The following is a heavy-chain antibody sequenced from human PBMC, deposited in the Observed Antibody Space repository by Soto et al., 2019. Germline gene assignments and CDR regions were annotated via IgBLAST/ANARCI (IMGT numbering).Heavy chain of an antibody. Sequence: PSETLSLTCTVSGGSISSGGYYWSWIRQHPGKGLEWIGYIYYSGSTYYNPSLKSRVTISVDTSKNQFSLKLSSVTAADTAVYYCARVGLRFLEWPLDPYFDYWGQGTLVTVSS. CDR3: ARVGLRFLEWPLDPYFDY. CDR2: IYYSGST. D-gene: IGHD3-3*01. V-gene: IGHV4-31*03. CDR1: GGSISSGGYY. J-gene: IGHJ4*02.